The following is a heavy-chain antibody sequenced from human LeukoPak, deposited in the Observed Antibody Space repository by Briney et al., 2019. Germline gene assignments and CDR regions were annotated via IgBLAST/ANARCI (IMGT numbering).Heavy chain of an antibody. CDR3: AKGGYAVTKYYFDY. V-gene: IGHV3-30*18. CDR2: ISYDGSNQ. Sequence: GGSLRLSCAASGFSFSNYGMNWVRQAPGKGLEWVAVISYDGSNQYHADSVKGRFTISRDNSKNTVYLQLSSLRADDTAVYYCAKGGYAVTKYYFDYWGQGTLVTVSS. J-gene: IGHJ4*02. D-gene: IGHD3-16*01. CDR1: GFSFSNYG.